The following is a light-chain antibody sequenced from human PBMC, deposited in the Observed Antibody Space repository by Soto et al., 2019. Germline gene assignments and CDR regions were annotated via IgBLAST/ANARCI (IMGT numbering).Light chain of an antibody. V-gene: IGLV6-57*01. CDR3: QSYDATNQV. Sequence: NFMLTQPHSLSESPGKTVIISCTRSSGTIASNYVQWYQQRPGSSPTTVIYEDNQRPSGVPDRFSGSIDSSSNSAPLTISGLETEDEADYYCQSYDATNQVFGGGTKLTVL. CDR2: EDN. CDR1: SGTIASNY. J-gene: IGLJ3*02.